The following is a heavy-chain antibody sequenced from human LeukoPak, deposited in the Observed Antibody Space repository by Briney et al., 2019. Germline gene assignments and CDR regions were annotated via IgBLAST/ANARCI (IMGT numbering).Heavy chain of an antibody. CDR1: GFTFDDYA. CDR2: ISGDGGST. Sequence: PGGSLRPTCAASGFTFDDYAMHWVRQAPGKGLEWVSLISGDGGSTYYADSVKGRFTISRDNSKNSLYLQMNSLRTEDTALYYCAKDIVDTAMGRGGNWFDPWGQGTLVTVSS. CDR3: AKDIVDTAMGRGGNWFDP. V-gene: IGHV3-43*02. D-gene: IGHD5-18*01. J-gene: IGHJ5*02.